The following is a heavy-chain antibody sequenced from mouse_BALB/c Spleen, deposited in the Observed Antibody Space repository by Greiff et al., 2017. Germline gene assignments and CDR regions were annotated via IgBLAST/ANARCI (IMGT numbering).Heavy chain of an antibody. D-gene: IGHD1-1*01. V-gene: IGHV2-6-7*01. Sequence: QVQLKESGPGLVAPSQSLSITCTVSGFSLTGYGVNWVRQPPGKGLEWLGMIWGDGSTDYNSALKSRLSISKDNSKSQVFLKMNSLQTDDTARYYCARGAYYYGSSYGYFDVWGAGTTVTVSS. CDR2: IWGDGST. CDR1: GFSLTGYG. CDR3: ARGAYYYGSSYGYFDV. J-gene: IGHJ1*01.